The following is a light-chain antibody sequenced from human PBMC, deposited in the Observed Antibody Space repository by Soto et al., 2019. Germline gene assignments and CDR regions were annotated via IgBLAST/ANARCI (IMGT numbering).Light chain of an antibody. CDR3: LQYDTSPLT. CDR2: GAS. Sequence: EIVLTQSPGTLSLSLGDRATLSCRTSQSVSSSYLAWYQQKPGQAPRLLIYGASRRATGIPDRFSGSGSGTDFTLTISRLEPEDFALYHCLQYDTSPLTFGGGTKVEI. CDR1: QSVSSSY. J-gene: IGKJ4*01. V-gene: IGKV3-20*01.